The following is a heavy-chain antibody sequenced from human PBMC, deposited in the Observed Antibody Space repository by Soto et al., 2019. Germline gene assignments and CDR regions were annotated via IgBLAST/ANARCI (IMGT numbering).Heavy chain of an antibody. CDR2: ISGSGGST. V-gene: IGHV3-23*01. J-gene: IGHJ4*02. CDR1: GFTFSTYA. CDR3: AKVRTGGYYHYFDY. D-gene: IGHD7-27*01. Sequence: GGSLRLSCAASGFTFSTYAMSWVRQAPGKGLEWVSAISGSGGSTYYADSVKGRFTISRDNSKNTLYLQMTSLGAEDTAVYYCAKVRTGGYYHYFDYWGQGTLVTVSS.